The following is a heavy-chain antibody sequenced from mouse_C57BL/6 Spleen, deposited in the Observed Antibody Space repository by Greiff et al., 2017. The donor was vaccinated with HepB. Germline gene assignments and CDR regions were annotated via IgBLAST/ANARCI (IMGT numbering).Heavy chain of an antibody. Sequence: QVQLKQPGAELVKPGASVKLSCKASGYTFTSYWMHWVKQRPGQGLEWIGMIHPNSGSTNYNEKFKSKATLTVDKSSSTAYMQLSSLTSEDSAVYYCANIYYYGSTAYWGQGTLVTVSA. CDR2: IHPNSGST. CDR1: GYTFTSYW. V-gene: IGHV1-64*01. D-gene: IGHD1-1*01. CDR3: ANIYYYGSTAY. J-gene: IGHJ3*01.